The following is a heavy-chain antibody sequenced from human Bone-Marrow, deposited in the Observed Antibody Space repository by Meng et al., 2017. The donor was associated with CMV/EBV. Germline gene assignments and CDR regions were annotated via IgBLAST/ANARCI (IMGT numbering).Heavy chain of an antibody. CDR1: GGSISSSSYY. J-gene: IGHJ4*02. V-gene: IGHV4-39*07. CDR2: IYYSGST. Sequence: SETLSLTCTVSGGSISSSSYYWGWIRQPPGKGLEWIGSIYYSGSTYYNPSLKSRVTISVDTSKNQFSLKLSSVTAADTAVYYCAKDLHVYGGNGPIDFDYWGQGTLVTVSS. D-gene: IGHD4/OR15-4a*01. CDR3: AKDLHVYGGNGPIDFDY.